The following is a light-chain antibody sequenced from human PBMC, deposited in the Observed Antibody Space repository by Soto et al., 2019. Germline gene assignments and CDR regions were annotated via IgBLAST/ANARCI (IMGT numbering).Light chain of an antibody. CDR1: SSNIGAGYD. CDR3: CSYAGDLAL. CDR2: GNS. V-gene: IGLV1-40*01. J-gene: IGLJ2*01. Sequence: QSVLTQPPSVSGAPGQRVTISCTGSSSNIGAGYDVHWYQQLPGTAPKLLIYGNSNRPSGVPDRFSGSKSGTSASLAITGLQAEDEADYYCCSYAGDLALFGGGTK.